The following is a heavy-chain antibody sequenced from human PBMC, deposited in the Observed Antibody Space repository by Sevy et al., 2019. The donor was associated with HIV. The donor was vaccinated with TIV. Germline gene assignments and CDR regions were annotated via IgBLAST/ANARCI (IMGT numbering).Heavy chain of an antibody. CDR1: GFTFRKYS. CDR2: LSFGCGEI. D-gene: IGHD2-8*01. J-gene: IGHJ4*02. Sequence: GGSLRLSCAASGFTFRKYSMSWVRQPPGKGLEWVSTLSFGCGEINYADSVKGRFTISRDNSKSSVYLQKNNLRPEDTAVYYCAREGCTKPHDYWGQGTLVTVSS. CDR3: AREGCTKPHDY. V-gene: IGHV3-23*01.